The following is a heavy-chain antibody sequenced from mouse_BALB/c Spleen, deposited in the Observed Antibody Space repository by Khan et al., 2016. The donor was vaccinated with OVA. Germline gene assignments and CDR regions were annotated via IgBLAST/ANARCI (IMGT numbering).Heavy chain of an antibody. D-gene: IGHD2-4*01. V-gene: IGHV2-2*02. CDR3: ARNYDYEEGLTY. J-gene: IGHJ3*01. Sequence: VQLQESGPGLVQPSQSLSITCTVSGFSLTNYGVHWVRQSPGKGLEWLGLIWSGGSTNYNAAFISRLSISKDNSKSQVLFKMNSMQANDTAIYYCARNYDYEEGLTYWGQGTLVTVSA. CDR1: GFSLTNYG. CDR2: IWSGGST.